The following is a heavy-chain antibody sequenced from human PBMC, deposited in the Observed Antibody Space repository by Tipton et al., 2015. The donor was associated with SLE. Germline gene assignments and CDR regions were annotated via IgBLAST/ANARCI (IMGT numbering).Heavy chain of an antibody. CDR1: GFTFSSYT. Sequence: GSLRLSCVASGFTFSSYTMMWVRQAPGKGLEYVSGVGPSGDGASYGGSVKGRFTISRDNAKNVLFLQMNSLRAEDTAVYYCARERSRGAIWDYWGQGTLVTVSS. CDR3: ARERSRGAIWDY. V-gene: IGHV3-23*01. CDR2: VGPSGDGA. J-gene: IGHJ4*02. D-gene: IGHD3-16*01.